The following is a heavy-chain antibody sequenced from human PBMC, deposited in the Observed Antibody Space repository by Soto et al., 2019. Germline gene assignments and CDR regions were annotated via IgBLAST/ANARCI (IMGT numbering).Heavy chain of an antibody. CDR2: IIPIFGTA. CDR3: AKSITIFVVASDCMDV. V-gene: IGHV1-69*13. CDR1: GRTFSSYA. Sequence: SVKVSCKASGRTFSSYAISWVRQATGQGLEWMGGIIPIFGTANYAQKFQGRVTITADESTSTAYMELSSLRFEDTAVYYCAKSITIFVVASDCMDVWGQGTTVTVSS. J-gene: IGHJ6*01. D-gene: IGHD3-3*01.